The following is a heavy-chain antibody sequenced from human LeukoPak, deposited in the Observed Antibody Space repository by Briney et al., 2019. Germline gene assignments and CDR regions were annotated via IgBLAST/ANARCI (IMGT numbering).Heavy chain of an antibody. CDR1: GFTLSSNY. Sequence: GGSLRLSCGASGFTLSSNYMSWVRQAPGEGLEWVSVIYSGGSTYYADSVKGRFTISRDNSKNTLYLQMNSLRAEDTAVYYCARRFTMIRGVIIDDFAFDIWGQGTMVTVSS. CDR3: ARRFTMIRGVIIDDFAFDI. V-gene: IGHV3-66*04. D-gene: IGHD3-10*01. J-gene: IGHJ3*02. CDR2: IYSGGST.